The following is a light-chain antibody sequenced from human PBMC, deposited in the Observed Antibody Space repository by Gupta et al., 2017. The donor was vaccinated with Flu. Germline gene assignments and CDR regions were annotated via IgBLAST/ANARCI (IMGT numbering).Light chain of an antibody. J-gene: IGKJ4*01. Sequence: RTPLSASIGDRVIITCQANQSVSNYLAWYQQKPGKAPKVLIYAASILQTGVPSRFSGSGSGTDFALTISALQSEDFATYYCHQYFRYPLTFGGGTKLDIK. CDR1: QSVSNY. V-gene: IGKV1-8*01. CDR2: AAS. CDR3: HQYFRYPLT.